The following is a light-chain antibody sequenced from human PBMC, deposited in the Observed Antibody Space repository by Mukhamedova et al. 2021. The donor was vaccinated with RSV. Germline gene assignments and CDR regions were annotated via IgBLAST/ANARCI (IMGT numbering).Light chain of an antibody. CDR3: TSYRGSNTYV. Sequence: MCEVSNRPSGVSDRFSGSKSGNTASLTISGLQAEDEADYCTSYRGSNTYVFGTGTKVTVL. V-gene: IGLV2-14*01. CDR2: EVS. J-gene: IGLJ1*01.